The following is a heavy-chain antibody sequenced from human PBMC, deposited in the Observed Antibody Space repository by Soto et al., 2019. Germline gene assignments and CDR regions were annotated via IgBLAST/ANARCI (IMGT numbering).Heavy chain of an antibody. CDR1: GGTFSSYA. CDR3: ARVRYYYDSSGPSGYYGMDA. D-gene: IGHD3-22*01. Sequence: ASVKVSCKASGGTFSSYAISWVRQAPGQGLEWMGGIIPIFGTANYAQKFQGRVTITADESTSTAYMELSSLRSEDTAVYYCARVRYYYDSSGPSGYYGMDAWGQGTTVTVSS. J-gene: IGHJ6*02. CDR2: IIPIFGTA. V-gene: IGHV1-69*13.